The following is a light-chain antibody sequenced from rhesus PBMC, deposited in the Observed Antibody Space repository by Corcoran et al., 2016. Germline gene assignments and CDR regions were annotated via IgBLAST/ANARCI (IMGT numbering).Light chain of an antibody. CDR3: QHYYSTPYS. Sequence: DIQMTQSPSSLSASLGDTVTITCRASQDITSWLAWYQQKPGKAPNLLIYKASSLQSGVPSRFSGSGSGTDFTLTISSLQSEDLATYYCQHYYSTPYSFGQGTKVEIK. J-gene: IGKJ2*01. CDR1: QDITSW. CDR2: KAS. V-gene: IGKV1-21*01.